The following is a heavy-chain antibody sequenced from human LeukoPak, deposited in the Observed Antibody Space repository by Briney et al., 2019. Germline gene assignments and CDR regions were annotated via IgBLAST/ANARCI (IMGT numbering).Heavy chain of an antibody. Sequence: PGGSLRLSCVASGFTFSSYAMSWVRQAAGKGLEWVSSTSSSGETTYYADSVKGRFIISGDNSRNTLYLQMNSLRAEDTAVYYCAKDRPNYYGTNGHYYRRDGDCWGQGTLVTVSS. CDR3: AKDRPNYYGTNGHYYRRDGDC. D-gene: IGHD3-22*01. J-gene: IGHJ4*02. CDR1: GFTFSSYA. CDR2: TSSSGETT. V-gene: IGHV3-23*01.